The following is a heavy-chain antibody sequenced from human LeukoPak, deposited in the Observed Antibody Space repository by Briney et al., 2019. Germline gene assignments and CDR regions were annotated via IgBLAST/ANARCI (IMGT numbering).Heavy chain of an antibody. J-gene: IGHJ5*02. CDR2: ISGSGGTT. CDR1: GFTFSSYA. V-gene: IGHV3-23*01. CDR3: AKDRGNYYDTPRFDP. D-gene: IGHD3-22*01. Sequence: QPGGSLRLSCAASGFTFSSYAMSWVRQAPGKGLEWVSSISGSGGTTYYADSVKGRFTISRDNSKKTLYLQMNSLRAGDTAVYYCAKDRGNYYDTPRFDPWGQGTLVTVSS.